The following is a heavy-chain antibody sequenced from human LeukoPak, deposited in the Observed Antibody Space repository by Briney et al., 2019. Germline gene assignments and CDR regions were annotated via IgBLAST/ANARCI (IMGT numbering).Heavy chain of an antibody. CDR2: ISAYNGNT. CDR1: GYSFTSYG. J-gene: IGHJ4*02. CDR3: ARDLFNPSPTGFDY. V-gene: IGHV1-18*01. Sequence: ASVKVSCKASGYSFTSYGISWVRQAPGQGLEWMGWISAYNGNTNYAQKLQGRVTMSTDTSTSTAYMELRSLRSDDTAVYYCARDLFNPSPTGFDYWGQGTLVTVSS.